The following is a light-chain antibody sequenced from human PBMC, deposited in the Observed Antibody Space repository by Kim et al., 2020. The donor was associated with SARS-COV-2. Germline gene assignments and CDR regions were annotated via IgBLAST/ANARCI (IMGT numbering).Light chain of an antibody. CDR2: GKN. V-gene: IGLV3-19*01. Sequence: GQTVRITCQGSSLRFYYFTWYQQKPGQAPVLVIYGKNDRPSGIPDRFSGSSSGNAASLTITGAQAEDEADYYCNSRDSSGNHLGIFGGGTQLTVL. CDR1: SLRFYY. J-gene: IGLJ2*01. CDR3: NSRDSSGNHLGI.